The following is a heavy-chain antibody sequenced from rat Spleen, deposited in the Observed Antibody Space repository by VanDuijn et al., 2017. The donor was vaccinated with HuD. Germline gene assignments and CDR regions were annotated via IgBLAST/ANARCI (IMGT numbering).Heavy chain of an antibody. CDR2: ISYDGSRT. CDR3: ASPAGDY. V-gene: IGHV5-7*01. J-gene: IGHJ2*01. D-gene: IGHD4-3*01. Sequence: EVQLVESGGGLVQPGRSLKLSCAASGFTFSDYNMAWVRQAPKKGLEWVATISYDGSRTYYRDSVKGRFTISRDNAKSTLYLQMDSLRSEDTATYYCASPAGDYWGQGVMVTVSS. CDR1: GFTFSDYN.